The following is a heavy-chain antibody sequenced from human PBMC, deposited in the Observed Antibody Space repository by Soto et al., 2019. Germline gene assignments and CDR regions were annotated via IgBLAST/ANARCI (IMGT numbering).Heavy chain of an antibody. CDR3: AREDYSNSLYYYYGMDV. V-gene: IGHV3-33*01. Sequence: GGSLRLSCAASGFTFSSYGMHWVRQAPGKGLEWVAVIWYDGSNKYYADSVKGRFTISRDNSKNTLYLQMNSLRAEDTAVYYCAREDYSNSLYYYYGMDVWGQGTTVTVSS. J-gene: IGHJ6*02. CDR2: IWYDGSNK. D-gene: IGHD4-4*01. CDR1: GFTFSSYG.